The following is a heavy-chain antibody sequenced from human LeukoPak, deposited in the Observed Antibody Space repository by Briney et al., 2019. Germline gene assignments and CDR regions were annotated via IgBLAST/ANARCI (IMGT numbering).Heavy chain of an antibody. CDR1: GFTFSDYY. J-gene: IGHJ6*03. CDR2: ISSSGSTI. Sequence: EGSLRLSCAASGFTFSDYYMSWIRQAPGKGLEWVSYISSSGSTIYYADSVKGRFTISRDNAKNSLYLQMNSLRAEDTAVYYCAKADIVVVPAATLYYYYYMDVWGKGTTVTISS. D-gene: IGHD2-2*01. CDR3: AKADIVVVPAATLYYYYYMDV. V-gene: IGHV3-11*01.